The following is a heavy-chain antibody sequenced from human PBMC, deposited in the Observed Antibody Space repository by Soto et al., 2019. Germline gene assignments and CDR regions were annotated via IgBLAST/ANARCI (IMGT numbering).Heavy chain of an antibody. J-gene: IGHJ6*03. V-gene: IGHV3-66*01. CDR1: GFTVSSNY. CDR3: ARVITSFGVVTGPPYYYMDV. CDR2: IYSGGST. Sequence: GGSLRLSCAASGFTVSSNYMSWVRQAPGKGLEWVSVIYSGGSTYYADSVKGRFTISRANSTNTLYLQMNSLRAEVTAVYYCARVITSFGVVTGPPYYYMDVWGKGTTVTVSS. D-gene: IGHD3-3*01.